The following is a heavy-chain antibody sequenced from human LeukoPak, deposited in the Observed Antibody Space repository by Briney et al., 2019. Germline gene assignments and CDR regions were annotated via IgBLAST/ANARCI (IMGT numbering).Heavy chain of an antibody. CDR1: GFTFSDYY. V-gene: IGHV3-11*05. Sequence: GGSLRLSCAASGFTFSDYYMSWIRQAPGKGLEWVSYISSSSSYTNCADSVKGRFTISRDNAKNSLYLQMNSLRAEDTAVYYCAREVGFWFDPWGQGTLVTVSS. D-gene: IGHD1-26*01. J-gene: IGHJ5*02. CDR2: ISSSSSYT. CDR3: AREVGFWFDP.